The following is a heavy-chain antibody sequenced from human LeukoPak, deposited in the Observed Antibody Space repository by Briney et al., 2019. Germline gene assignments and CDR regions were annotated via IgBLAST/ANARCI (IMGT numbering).Heavy chain of an antibody. CDR2: IKQDGSEK. J-gene: IGHJ4*02. CDR3: AREEDY. V-gene: IGHV3-7*01. Sequence: PGGSLRLSCAASGFTFSSYAMHWVRQAPGKGLEWVANIKQDGSEKYYVDSVKGRFTISRDNAKNSLYLQMNSLRAEDTAVYYCAREEDYWGQGTLVTVSS. CDR1: GFTFSSYA.